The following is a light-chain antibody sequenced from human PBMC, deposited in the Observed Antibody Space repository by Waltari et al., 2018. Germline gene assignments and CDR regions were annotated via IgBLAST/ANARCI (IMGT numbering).Light chain of an antibody. Sequence: DIEMTQSPSPLSASVGEKVPITCRASQDISNHLSWFQQKPGKAPKLLIYDVSKLETGVASRFSGGGSRADFTLIINDVQPEDVATYYCQQYDSLTLLTFGQGTRLE. CDR1: QDISNH. V-gene: IGKV1-33*01. CDR3: QQYDSLTLLT. J-gene: IGKJ5*01. CDR2: DVS.